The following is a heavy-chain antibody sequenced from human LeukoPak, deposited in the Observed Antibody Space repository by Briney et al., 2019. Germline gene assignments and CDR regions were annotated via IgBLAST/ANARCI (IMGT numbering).Heavy chain of an antibody. D-gene: IGHD2-15*01. J-gene: IGHJ6*03. CDR3: ARALGFGNCSGGSCYGYYYYYMDV. Sequence: PSETLSLTCAVYGGSFSGYYWSWIRQPPGKGLEWIGEINHSGSTNYNPSLKNRVTISVDTSKNQFSLKLSSVTAADTAVYYCARALGFGNCSGGSCYGYYYYYMDVWGKGTTVTVSS. CDR2: INHSGST. CDR1: GGSFSGYY. V-gene: IGHV4-34*01.